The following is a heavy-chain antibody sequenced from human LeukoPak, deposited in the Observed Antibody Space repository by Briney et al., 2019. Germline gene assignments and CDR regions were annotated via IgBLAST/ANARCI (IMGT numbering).Heavy chain of an antibody. J-gene: IGHJ4*02. CDR2: INTNTGNP. CDR3: ARGGLRDYVWGSYRYTANLDY. V-gene: IGHV7-4-1*02. CDR1: GYTFTSYA. D-gene: IGHD3-16*02. Sequence: SVKVSCKASGYTFTSYAMNWVRQAPGQGLEWMGWINTNTGNPTYAQGFTGRFVFSLDTSVSTAYLQISSLKAEDTAVYYCARGGLRDYVWGSYRYTANLDYWGQGTLVTVSS.